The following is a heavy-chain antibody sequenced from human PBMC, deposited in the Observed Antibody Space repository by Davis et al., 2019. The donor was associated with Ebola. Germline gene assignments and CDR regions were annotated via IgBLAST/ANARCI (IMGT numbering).Heavy chain of an antibody. Sequence: GESLKISCAASGFTFSSYGMHWVRQAPGKGLEWVAVIWYDGSNKYYADSVKGRFTISRDNSKNTAYLQMNSLKTEDTAVYYCTTPGIVGATRQLYTDYWGQGTLVTVSS. CDR3: TTPGIVGATRQLYTDY. CDR2: IWYDGSNK. CDR1: GFTFSSYG. D-gene: IGHD1-26*01. V-gene: IGHV3-33*08. J-gene: IGHJ4*02.